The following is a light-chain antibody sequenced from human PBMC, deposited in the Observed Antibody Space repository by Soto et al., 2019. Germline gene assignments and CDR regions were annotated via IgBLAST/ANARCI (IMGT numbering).Light chain of an antibody. Sequence: QSALTQPPSASGSFGQSVTISCTGTSSAVGGYNYVSWYQQHPGKAPKLMIYEVSERPSGVPDRFSGSKSGNTASLTVSGLQADDEADYYCSSYSGTNYHYVFGTGTKLTGL. V-gene: IGLV2-8*01. J-gene: IGLJ1*01. CDR1: SSAVGGYNY. CDR2: EVS. CDR3: SSYSGTNYHYV.